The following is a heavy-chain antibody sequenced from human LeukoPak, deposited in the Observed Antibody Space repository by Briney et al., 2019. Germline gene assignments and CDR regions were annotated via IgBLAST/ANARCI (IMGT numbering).Heavy chain of an antibody. CDR3: AREQGRDGDLDY. J-gene: IGHJ4*02. Sequence: SQTLSLTCTVSGGSISSGSYYWRWLRQPAGKGLEWIGRIYTSGSTNYNPSLKSRVTISVDTSKNQFSLKLSSVTAADTAVYYCAREQGRDGDLDYWGQGTLVTVSS. D-gene: IGHD4-17*01. CDR1: GGSISSGSYY. CDR2: IYTSGST. V-gene: IGHV4-61*02.